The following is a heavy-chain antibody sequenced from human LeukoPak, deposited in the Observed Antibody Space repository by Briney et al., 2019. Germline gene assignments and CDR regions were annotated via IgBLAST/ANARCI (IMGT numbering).Heavy chain of an antibody. J-gene: IGHJ2*01. V-gene: IGHV3-30-3*01. Sequence: PGGSLRLSCAASGCTFSSYAMHWVRQAPGKGLEWVAVISYDGSNKYYADSVKGRFTISRDNSKNTLYLQMNSLRAEDTAVYYCAKDGGNWYFDLWGRGTLVTVSS. CDR2: ISYDGSNK. CDR3: AKDGGNWYFDL. D-gene: IGHD1-14*01. CDR1: GCTFSSYA.